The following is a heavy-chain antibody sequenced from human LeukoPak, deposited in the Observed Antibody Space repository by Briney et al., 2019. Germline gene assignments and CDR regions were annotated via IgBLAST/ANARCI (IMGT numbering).Heavy chain of an antibody. CDR2: IYYSGNT. CDR3: ATEANPGSIHRFGC. D-gene: IGHD3-10*01. CDR1: GGSISSSFYH. J-gene: IGHJ4*02. Sequence: SETLSLTCTVSGGSISSSFYHRGWIRQPPGKGLEWIGSIYYSGNTYYNPSLKSRVTISVDTSKNQFSLRLTSVTAADTAVYYCATEANPGSIHRFGCWGQGTLITVSS. V-gene: IGHV4-39*01.